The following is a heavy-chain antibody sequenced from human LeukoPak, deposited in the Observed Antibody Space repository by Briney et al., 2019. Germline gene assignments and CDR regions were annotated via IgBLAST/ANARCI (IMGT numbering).Heavy chain of an antibody. CDR2: ISGSGGST. V-gene: IGHV3-23*01. CDR3: ASEGEITFGGVIAVPTYFDY. Sequence: GGSLRLSCAASGFTFSSYAMSWVRQAPGKGLEKVSAISGSGGSTYYADSVKGRFTISRDNSKNTLYLQMNSLRAEDTAVYYCASEGEITFGGVIAVPTYFDYWGQGTLVTVSS. J-gene: IGHJ4*02. CDR1: GFTFSSYA. D-gene: IGHD3-16*02.